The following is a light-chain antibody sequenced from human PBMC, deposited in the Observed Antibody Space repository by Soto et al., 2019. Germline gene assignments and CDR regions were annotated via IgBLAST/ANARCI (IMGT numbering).Light chain of an antibody. CDR3: EQYNNWPPIT. V-gene: IGKV3-15*01. CDR2: GAS. Sequence: EIIMTQSPATLSMSPWERATPSCRASQSVNNKLAWYQQKPGQPPRLLIHGASTRATDIPVRFSGGGSGTEFTLTISSLQSGDFAVYYCEQYNNWPPITFGQGTRLEIK. CDR1: QSVNNK. J-gene: IGKJ5*01.